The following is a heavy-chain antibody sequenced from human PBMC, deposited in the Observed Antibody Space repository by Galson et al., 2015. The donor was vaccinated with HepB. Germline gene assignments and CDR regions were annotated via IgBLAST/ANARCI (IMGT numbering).Heavy chain of an antibody. CDR1: GGSFSGYY. D-gene: IGHD6-13*01. CDR3: ARLKGPGAAAGTNYYYYGMDV. V-gene: IGHV4-34*01. J-gene: IGHJ6*02. CDR2: INHSGST. Sequence: ETLSLTCAVYGGSFSGYYWSWIRQPPGKGLEWIGEINHSGSTNYNPSLKSRVTISVDTSKNQFSLKLSSVTAADTAVYYCARLKGPGAAAGTNYYYYGMDVWGQGTTVTVSS.